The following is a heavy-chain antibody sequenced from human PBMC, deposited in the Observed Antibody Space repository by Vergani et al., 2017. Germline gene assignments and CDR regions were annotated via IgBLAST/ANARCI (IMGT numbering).Heavy chain of an antibody. J-gene: IGHJ4*02. CDR2: FDPEDGET. V-gene: IGHV1-24*01. CDR1: GYTLTELS. Sequence: QVQLVQSGAEVKKPGASVKVSCKVSGYTLTELSMHWVRQAPGKGLEWRGGFDPEDGETIYAQKCQGRVPMTEDTATDTAYMELRSLRSEDTAVYYCATDRILIYRSGWYEVNYWGQGTLVTVSS. CDR3: ATDRILIYRSGWYEVNY. D-gene: IGHD6-19*01.